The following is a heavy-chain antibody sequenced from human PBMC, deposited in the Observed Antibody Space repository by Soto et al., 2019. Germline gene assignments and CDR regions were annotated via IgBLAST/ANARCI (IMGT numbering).Heavy chain of an antibody. D-gene: IGHD1-26*01. CDR1: GFSLTTDRVG. J-gene: IGHJ4*02. Sequence: QITLKESGPTLVKPTQTLTLTCTFSGFSLTTDRVGVGWIRQPPGEALEWLAVIYWDDSKTYRPSLESRLTIPKDTPKSQVALTMTNMDSLDTARYYCAHANGGRSLYWGQGTLVTVSS. V-gene: IGHV2-5*02. CDR3: AHANGGRSLY. CDR2: IYWDDSK.